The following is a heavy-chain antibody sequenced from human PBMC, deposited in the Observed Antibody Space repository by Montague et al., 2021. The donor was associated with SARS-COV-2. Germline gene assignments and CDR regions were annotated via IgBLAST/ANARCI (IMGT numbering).Heavy chain of an antibody. D-gene: IGHD6-13*01. Sequence: SETLSLTCTVSGGSISSYYWSWIRQPPGKGLEWIGYIYYSGSTNXNPSLKSRVTISVDTSKNQFSLKLSSVTAADTAVYYCARDLVERSSWGTYYYGMDVWGQGTTVTVSS. V-gene: IGHV4-59*01. CDR2: IYYSGST. CDR1: GGSISSYY. J-gene: IGHJ6*02. CDR3: ARDLVERSSWGTYYYGMDV.